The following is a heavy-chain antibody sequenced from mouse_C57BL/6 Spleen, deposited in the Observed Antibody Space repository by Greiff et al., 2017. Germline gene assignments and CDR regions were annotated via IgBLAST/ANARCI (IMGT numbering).Heavy chain of an antibody. CDR3: ARWAGYYGSSYYFDY. D-gene: IGHD1-1*01. CDR2: IYPSDSET. V-gene: IGHV1-61*01. J-gene: IGHJ2*01. Sequence: QVQLQQPGAELVRPGSSVKLSCKASGYTFTSYWMDWVKQRPGQGLEWIGNIYPSDSETHYNQKFKDKATLTVDKSSSTAYMQLSSLTSEDSAVYYGARWAGYYGSSYYFDYWGQGTTLTVSS. CDR1: GYTFTSYW.